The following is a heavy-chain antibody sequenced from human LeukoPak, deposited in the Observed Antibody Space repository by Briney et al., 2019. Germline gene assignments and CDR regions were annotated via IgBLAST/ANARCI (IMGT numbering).Heavy chain of an antibody. J-gene: IGHJ4*02. CDR2: IYYSGST. CDR1: GGSISSGGYS. Sequence: PSQTLSLTCAVSGGSISSGGYSWSWIRQPPGKGLEWIGYIYYSGSTNYNPSLKSRVTISVDTSKNQFSLKLSSVTAADTAVYYCARDSYSIAAEGYFDYWGQGTLVTVSS. D-gene: IGHD6-13*01. V-gene: IGHV4-61*08. CDR3: ARDSYSIAAEGYFDY.